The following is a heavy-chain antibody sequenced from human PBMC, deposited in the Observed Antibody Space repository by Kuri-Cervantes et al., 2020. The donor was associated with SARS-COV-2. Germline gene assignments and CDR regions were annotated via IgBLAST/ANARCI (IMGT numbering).Heavy chain of an antibody. CDR1: GFTFSSYS. Sequence: LSLTCAASGFTFSSYSMNWVRQAPGKGLEWVSYISSSSSTIYYADSVKGRFTISRDNAKNSLYLQMNSLRAEDTAVYYCARLIGDGYPRYSFDHWGQGTLVTVSS. CDR2: ISSSSSTI. CDR3: ARLIGDGYPRYSFDH. V-gene: IGHV3-48*01. J-gene: IGHJ4*02. D-gene: IGHD5-24*01.